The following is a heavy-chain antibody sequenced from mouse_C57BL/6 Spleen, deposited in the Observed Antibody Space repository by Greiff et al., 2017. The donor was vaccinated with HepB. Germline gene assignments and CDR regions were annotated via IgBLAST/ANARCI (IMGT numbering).Heavy chain of an antibody. CDR1: GFTFSSYA. V-gene: IGHV5-4*03. J-gene: IGHJ2*01. Sequence: EVKLMESGGGLVKPGGSLKLSCAASGFTFSSYAMSWVRQTPEKRLEWVATISDGGSYTYYPDNVKGRFTISRDNAKNNLYLQMSHLKSEDTAMYYCASGYFDYWGQGTTLTVSS. CDR2: ISDGGSYT. CDR3: ASGYFDY.